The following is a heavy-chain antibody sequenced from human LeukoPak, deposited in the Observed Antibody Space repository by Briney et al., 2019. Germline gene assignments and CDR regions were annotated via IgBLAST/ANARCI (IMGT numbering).Heavy chain of an antibody. CDR3: ARERHGDYALERVTHAFDP. CDR2: IYYSGST. Sequence: SETLSLTCTVSGGSISSYYWSWIRQPPGKGLEWIGYIYYSGSTNYNPSLKSRVTISVDTSKNQFSLKLSSVTAADTAVYYCARERHGDYALERVTHAFDPWGQGTLVTVSS. V-gene: IGHV4-59*01. CDR1: GGSISSYY. D-gene: IGHD4-17*01. J-gene: IGHJ5*02.